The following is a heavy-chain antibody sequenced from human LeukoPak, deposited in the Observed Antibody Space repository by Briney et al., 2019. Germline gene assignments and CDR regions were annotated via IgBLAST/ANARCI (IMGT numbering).Heavy chain of an antibody. D-gene: IGHD3-22*01. CDR2: ISGSGGST. V-gene: IGHV3-23*01. CDR3: AKGVVVITRYFDY. J-gene: IGHJ4*02. Sequence: GGSLRLSCVASGITFSSYAMSWVRQAPGKGLEWVSAISGSGGSTYYADSVKGRFTISRDNSKNTLYLQMNSLRAEDTAVYYCAKGVVVITRYFDYWGQGTLVTVSS. CDR1: GITFSSYA.